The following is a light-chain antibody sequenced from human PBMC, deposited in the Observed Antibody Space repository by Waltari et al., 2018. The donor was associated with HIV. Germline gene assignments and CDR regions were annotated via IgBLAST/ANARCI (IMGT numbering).Light chain of an antibody. V-gene: IGLV1-47*01. J-gene: IGLJ3*02. Sequence: QSELTQPPSVSGTPGQRVTISCSGSSSNIGSNSVYWYQQLPGTAPKLLISRNNQRPSGVPDRFSGSKSCTSASLAISGLRAEDEADYFCAASDDSLSGWLFGGGTKLTVL. CDR2: RNN. CDR3: AASDDSLSGWL. CDR1: SSNIGSNS.